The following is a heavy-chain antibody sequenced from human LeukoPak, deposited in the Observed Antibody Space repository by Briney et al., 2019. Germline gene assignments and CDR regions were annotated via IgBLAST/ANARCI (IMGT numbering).Heavy chain of an antibody. CDR2: ISYDGSNE. J-gene: IGHJ4*02. Sequence: PGRSLRLSCAASGFTFSSYATHWVRQAPGKGLEWVAVISYDGSNEYYADSVKGRFTISRDNSKNTLYLQMNSLRAEDTAVYYCARAMVRGVITPIDYWGQGTLVTVSS. V-gene: IGHV3-30*04. CDR3: ARAMVRGVITPIDY. D-gene: IGHD3-10*01. CDR1: GFTFSSYA.